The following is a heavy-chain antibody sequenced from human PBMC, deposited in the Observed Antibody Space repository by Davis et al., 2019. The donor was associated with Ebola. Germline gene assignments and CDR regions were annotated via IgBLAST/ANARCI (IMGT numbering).Heavy chain of an antibody. CDR3: ARASGYSGYDFSPSDY. D-gene: IGHD5-12*01. Sequence: GGSLRLSCAASGFTFSNYRMNWVRQAPGKGLEWVSSISRSSSSTYYADSVKGRFTISRDNAKNSLYLQMNSLRAEDTAVYYCARASGYSGYDFSPSDYWGQGTLVTVSS. CDR1: GFTFSNYR. V-gene: IGHV3-21*01. J-gene: IGHJ4*02. CDR2: ISRSSSST.